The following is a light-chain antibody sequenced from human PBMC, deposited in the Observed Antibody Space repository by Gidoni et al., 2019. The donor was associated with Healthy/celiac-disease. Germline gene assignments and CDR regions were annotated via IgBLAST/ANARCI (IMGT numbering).Light chain of an antibody. V-gene: IGKV1-NL1*01. J-gene: IGKJ2*01. CDR3: QQYYSTPMYT. Sequence: DIQMTQSPSSLSASVGDRVCITCRASQGISNSLAWYQQKPGKAPKLLLYAASRLESGVPSRFSGSGSGTDYTLTISSLQPEDFATYYCQQYYSTPMYTFGQGTKLEIK. CDR1: QGISNS. CDR2: AAS.